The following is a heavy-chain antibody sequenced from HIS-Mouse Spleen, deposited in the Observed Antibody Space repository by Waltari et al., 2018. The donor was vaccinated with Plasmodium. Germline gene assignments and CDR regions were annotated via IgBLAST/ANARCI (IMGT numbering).Heavy chain of an antibody. D-gene: IGHD6-13*01. Sequence: QVQLVQSGAEVKKPGASVKVSCKASGYTFTGYSMHWVRQAPGQGLGGRGRNNPNSGGTNYAQKFQGRVTMTRDTSISTAYMELSRLRSDDTAVYYCARDLAAAGHFDYWGQGTLVTVSS. CDR1: GYTFTGYS. J-gene: IGHJ4*02. CDR2: NNPNSGGT. CDR3: ARDLAAAGHFDY. V-gene: IGHV1-2*02.